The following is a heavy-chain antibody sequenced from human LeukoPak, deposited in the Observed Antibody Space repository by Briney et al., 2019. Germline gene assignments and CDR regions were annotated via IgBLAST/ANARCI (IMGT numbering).Heavy chain of an antibody. V-gene: IGHV3-21*01. J-gene: IGHJ6*03. CDR2: ISSSSSYI. Sequence: NPGGSLRLSCAASGFTFSSYSMNWVRQAPGKGLEWVSSISSSSSYIYYADSVKGRFTISRDNAKNSLYLQMNSLRAEDTAVYYCASTPGDGSGRYYYYYMDVWGKGTTVTISS. CDR3: ASTPGDGSGRYYYYYMDV. CDR1: GFTFSSYS. D-gene: IGHD3-10*01.